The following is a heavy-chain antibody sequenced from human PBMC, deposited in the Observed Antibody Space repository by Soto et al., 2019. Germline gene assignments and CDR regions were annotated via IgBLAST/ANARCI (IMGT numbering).Heavy chain of an antibody. J-gene: IGHJ4*02. Sequence: GESLKISCKVSGYSFTSYWISWVRQMPGKGLEWMGRIDPSDSYTNYSPSFQGHVTISADKSITTAYLQWSSLKASDTAMYYCARHVMGARGWVDDTLWGQGTLVTVPQ. CDR3: ARHVMGARGWVDDTL. D-gene: IGHD3-9*01. CDR1: GYSFTSYW. CDR2: IDPSDSYT. V-gene: IGHV5-10-1*01.